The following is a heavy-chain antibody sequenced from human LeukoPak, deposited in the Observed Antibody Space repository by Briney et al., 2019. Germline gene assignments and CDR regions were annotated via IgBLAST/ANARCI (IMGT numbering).Heavy chain of an antibody. V-gene: IGHV4-39*07. J-gene: IGHJ4*02. CDR2: INHSGST. CDR1: GGSISSGGYY. Sequence: SETLSLTCTVSGGSISSGGYYWSWIRQPPGKGLEWIGEINHSGSTNYNPSLKSRVTISVDTSKNQFSLKLSSVTAADTAVYYCARAMSYYYDSSGYHLMADFDYWGQGTLVTVSS. D-gene: IGHD3-22*01. CDR3: ARAMSYYYDSSGYHLMADFDY.